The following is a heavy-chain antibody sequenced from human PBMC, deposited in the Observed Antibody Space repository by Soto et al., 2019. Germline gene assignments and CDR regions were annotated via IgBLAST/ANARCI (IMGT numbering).Heavy chain of an antibody. CDR3: ARDEESGYSYGYVEY. Sequence: GWSLRLSCAASGFTFSSYGMHWVRQAPGKGLEWVALIWYDGSNKYYADSVKGRFTISRDNSKNTLYLQMNSLRAEDTAVYYCARDEESGYSYGYVEYWGKGTLVTVSS. D-gene: IGHD5-18*01. V-gene: IGHV3-33*01. J-gene: IGHJ4*02. CDR2: IWYDGSNK. CDR1: GFTFSSYG.